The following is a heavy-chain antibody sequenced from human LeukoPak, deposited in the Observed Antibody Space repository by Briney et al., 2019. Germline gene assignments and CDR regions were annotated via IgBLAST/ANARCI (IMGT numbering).Heavy chain of an antibody. J-gene: IGHJ5*02. CDR3: AREGIAVAGSRWFDP. CDR2: INPNSGGT. V-gene: IGHV1-2*02. Sequence: ASVKVSCMASGYTFTGYYMHWVRQAPGQGLEWMGWINPNSGGTNYAQKFQGRVTMTRDTSISTAYMELSRLRSDDTAVYYCAREGIAVAGSRWFDPWGQGTLVTVSS. CDR1: GYTFTGYY. D-gene: IGHD6-19*01.